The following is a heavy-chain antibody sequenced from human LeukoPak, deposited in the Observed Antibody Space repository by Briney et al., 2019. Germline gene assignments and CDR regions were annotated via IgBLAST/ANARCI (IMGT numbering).Heavy chain of an antibody. Sequence: SVKVSCKASGGTFSSCAISWVRQAPGQGLEWMGGIIPIFGTANYAQKFQGRVTITADESTSTAYMELSSLRSEDTAVYYCASKGMLGYCSSTSCPGAFDIWGQGTMVTVSS. V-gene: IGHV1-69*13. D-gene: IGHD2-2*01. J-gene: IGHJ3*02. CDR1: GGTFSSCA. CDR2: IIPIFGTA. CDR3: ASKGMLGYCSSTSCPGAFDI.